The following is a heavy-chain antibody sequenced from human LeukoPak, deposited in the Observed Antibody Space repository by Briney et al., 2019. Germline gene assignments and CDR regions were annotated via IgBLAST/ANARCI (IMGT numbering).Heavy chain of an antibody. Sequence: SSETLSLTCTVSGGSTSSSSYYWGWIRQPPGKGLEWIGSIYYSGSTYYNPSLKSRVTISVDTSKNQFSLKLSSVTAADTAVYYCASLRFLEWLPDAFDIWGQGTMVTVSS. CDR1: GGSTSSSSYY. CDR2: IYYSGST. CDR3: ASLRFLEWLPDAFDI. J-gene: IGHJ3*02. D-gene: IGHD3-3*01. V-gene: IGHV4-39*01.